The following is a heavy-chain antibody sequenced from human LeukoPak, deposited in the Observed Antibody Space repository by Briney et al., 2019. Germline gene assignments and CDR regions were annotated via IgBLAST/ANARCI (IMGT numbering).Heavy chain of an antibody. Sequence: GGSLRLSCAASGVTFRTYGMHWVRQAPGKGLEWVAVISYDGSNKYYADSVKGRFTISRDNSKNTVYLQMNSLRTEDTAVYYCANKLSYSSGWFWGQGTLVTVSS. J-gene: IGHJ4*02. CDR3: ANKLSYSSGWF. V-gene: IGHV3-30*18. CDR1: GVTFRTYG. CDR2: ISYDGSNK. D-gene: IGHD6-19*01.